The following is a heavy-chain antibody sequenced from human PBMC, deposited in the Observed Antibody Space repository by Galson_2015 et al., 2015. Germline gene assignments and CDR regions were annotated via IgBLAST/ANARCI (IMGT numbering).Heavy chain of an antibody. CDR3: ARVPLPRYGSGSYAFDI. CDR1: GFTFSSYA. Sequence: SLRLSCAASGFTFSSYAMHWVRQAPGKGLEWVAVISYDGSNKYYADSVKGRFTISRDNSKNTLYLQMNSLRAEDTAVYYCARVPLPRYGSGSYAFDIWGQGTMVTVSS. D-gene: IGHD3-10*01. J-gene: IGHJ3*02. CDR2: ISYDGSNK. V-gene: IGHV3-30-3*01.